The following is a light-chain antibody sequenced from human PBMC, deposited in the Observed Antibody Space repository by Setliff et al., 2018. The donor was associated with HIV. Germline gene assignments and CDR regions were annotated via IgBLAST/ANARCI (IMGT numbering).Light chain of an antibody. CDR3: CSYGRGDIWI. J-gene: IGLJ2*01. V-gene: IGLV2-23*02. CDR1: RTDIGNYGS. Sequence: QSVLTQPASVSGSPGQSITISCTGSRTDIGNYGSVSWYQQHPGEVPKRLIYDVSKRPSGISSRFSGSKSGNTASLTISGLQTEDEADYYCCSYGRGDIWIFGGGTK. CDR2: DVS.